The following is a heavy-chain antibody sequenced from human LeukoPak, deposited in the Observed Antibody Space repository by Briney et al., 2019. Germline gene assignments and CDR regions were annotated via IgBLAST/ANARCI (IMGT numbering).Heavy chain of an antibody. CDR3: ARDGRDDHYFGY. CDR2: ISSDGNTI. CDR1: GFTFSDYY. D-gene: IGHD5-24*01. J-gene: IGHJ4*02. V-gene: IGHV3-11*04. Sequence: GGSLRLSCAASGFTFSDYYMIWIRQAPGKGLEWLSYISSDGNTIYYADSVKGRFTISRDNAKNSLYLQMNSLRADDTSVYYCARDGRDDHYFGYWGQGTLVTVSS.